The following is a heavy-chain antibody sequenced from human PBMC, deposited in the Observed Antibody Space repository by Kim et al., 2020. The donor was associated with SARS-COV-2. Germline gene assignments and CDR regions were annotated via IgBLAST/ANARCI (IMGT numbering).Heavy chain of an antibody. J-gene: IGHJ5*02. D-gene: IGHD3-10*01. CDR3: ARNYYGSGSYSVWFDP. V-gene: IGHV1-69*01. Sequence: KFQGRVTITADESTSTAYMELSSLRSEDTAVYYCARNYYGSGSYSVWFDPWGQGTLVTVSS.